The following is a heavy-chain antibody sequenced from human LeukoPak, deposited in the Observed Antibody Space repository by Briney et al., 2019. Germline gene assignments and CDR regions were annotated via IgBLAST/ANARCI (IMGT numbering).Heavy chain of an antibody. CDR1: GFTFSTYW. D-gene: IGHD3-9*01. J-gene: IGHJ4*02. CDR2: VRYGGNIK. Sequence: GGSLRLSCTASGFTFSTYWMSWIRQAPGRGLEWVAFVRYGGNIKYYADSVKGRFTISRDNSKNTLYLQMNSLRPEDTAVYYCTKDLGTEYNIFDYWGQGTLVTVSS. CDR3: TKDLGTEYNIFDY. V-gene: IGHV3-30*02.